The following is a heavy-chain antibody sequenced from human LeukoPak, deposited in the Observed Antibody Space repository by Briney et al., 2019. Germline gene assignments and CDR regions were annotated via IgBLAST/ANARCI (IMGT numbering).Heavy chain of an antibody. CDR2: IGYDGSKK. J-gene: IGHJ4*02. CDR1: GFTFRNYG. Sequence: PGGSLRLSCLASGFTFRNYGMHWVRQAPGKGLEWVALIGYDGSKKFYADSVKGRFTTSRDNSMNTLFLHVNSLRIDDTAVYYCANSSFQVWGQGTLVTVSS. V-gene: IGHV3-30*02. CDR3: ANSSFQV.